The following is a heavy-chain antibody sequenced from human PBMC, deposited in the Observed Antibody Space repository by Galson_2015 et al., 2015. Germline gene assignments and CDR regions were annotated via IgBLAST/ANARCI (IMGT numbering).Heavy chain of an antibody. Sequence: SLRLSCAASGFTFSSYGMHWVRQAPGKGLEWVAVISYDGSNKYYADSVKGRFTISRDNSKNTLYLQMNSLRAEDTAVYYCAKDRDSSSWYQGYYYYYGMDVWGQGTTVTVSS. CDR2: ISYDGSNK. J-gene: IGHJ6*02. V-gene: IGHV3-30*18. CDR3: AKDRDSSSWYQGYYYYYGMDV. CDR1: GFTFSSYG. D-gene: IGHD6-13*01.